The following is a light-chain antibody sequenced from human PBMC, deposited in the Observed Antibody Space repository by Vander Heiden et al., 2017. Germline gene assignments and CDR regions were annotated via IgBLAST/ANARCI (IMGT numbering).Light chain of an antibody. CDR2: KDS. V-gene: IGLV3-27*01. J-gene: IGLJ2*01. Sequence: SCELTQPSSVSVSPGQTSRSSSPGAPLAKQYARWFIQKPGQAPVLVIYKDSERPSGIPERFSGSSSGTTVTLTSSRAQVEDEADYICYSAADNNLGVFGGGTKLTVL. CDR3: YSAADNNLGV. CDR1: PLAKQY.